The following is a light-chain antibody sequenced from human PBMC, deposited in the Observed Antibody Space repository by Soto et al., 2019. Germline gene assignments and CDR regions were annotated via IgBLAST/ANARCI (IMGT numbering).Light chain of an antibody. Sequence: QCVLTQPPSVSGAPGQRVTISCTGSSSNIGAGYDVHWYQQLPGTAPKLLIYGNSNRPSGVPDRFSGSKSGTSASLAITGLQAEDEADYYCQSYDSSLSGFYVVLGGGTKLTVL. CDR1: SSNIGAGYD. CDR2: GNS. V-gene: IGLV1-40*01. J-gene: IGLJ2*01. CDR3: QSYDSSLSGFYVV.